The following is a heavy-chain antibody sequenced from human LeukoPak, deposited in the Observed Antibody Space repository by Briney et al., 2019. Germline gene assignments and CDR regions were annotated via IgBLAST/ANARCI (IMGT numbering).Heavy chain of an antibody. V-gene: IGHV4-34*01. CDR1: GGSFSDYY. Sequence: KPSETLSLTCAVYGGSFSDYYWSWTRQPPGKGLEWIGEISHGGSTNYSPSLKSRVTMSVDTSKNQFSLRLSSVTAADTAVYYCARRRFYDLSSAYYFDYWGLGPLVTVSS. J-gene: IGHJ4*01. CDR3: ARRRFYDLSSAYYFDY. D-gene: IGHD3-3*01. CDR2: ISHGGST.